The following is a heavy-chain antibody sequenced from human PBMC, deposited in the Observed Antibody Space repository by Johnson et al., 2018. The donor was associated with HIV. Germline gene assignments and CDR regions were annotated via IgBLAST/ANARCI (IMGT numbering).Heavy chain of an antibody. Sequence: QVQLVESGGGLVKPGGSLRLSCVTSGFTFSAYYMSWIRQAPGKGLECLSYISSSGSTIYYADSVKGRFTISRDNAKNSLYLQMNSLRAADTAVYYCARVWSGESGAFDIWGQGTMVTVSS. CDR1: GFTFSAYY. D-gene: IGHD3-3*01. CDR2: ISSSGSTI. CDR3: ARVWSGESGAFDI. V-gene: IGHV3-11*04. J-gene: IGHJ3*02.